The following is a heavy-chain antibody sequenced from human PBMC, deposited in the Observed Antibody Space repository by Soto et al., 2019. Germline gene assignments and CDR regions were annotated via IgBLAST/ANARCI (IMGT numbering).Heavy chain of an antibody. CDR2: IWYDGSNK. V-gene: IGHV3-33*01. J-gene: IGHJ6*02. CDR1: GFTFSSYG. D-gene: IGHD3-10*01. CDR3: XXDXARAMVRIYYGMDV. Sequence: QVQLVESGGGVVQPGRSLRLSCAASGFTFSSYGMHWVRQAPXXXXXXXXVIWYDGSNKYYADSVKGRFTISRDNSKNXXXXXXXXXXXXXXXXXXXXXDXARAMVRIYYGMDVWGQGTTVTVSS.